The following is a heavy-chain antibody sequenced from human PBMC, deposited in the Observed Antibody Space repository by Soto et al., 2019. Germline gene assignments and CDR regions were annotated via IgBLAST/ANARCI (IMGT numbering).Heavy chain of an antibody. Sequence: QVQLVESGGGVVQPGRSLRLSCAASGFTFSSYGMHWVRQAPGKGLEWVAVIWYDGSNKYYADSVKGRFTISRDNSKNTLYLQMNSLRAEDTAVYYCARDSNYYDSSAYGYWGQGTLVTVSS. D-gene: IGHD3-22*01. CDR1: GFTFSSYG. J-gene: IGHJ4*02. CDR2: IWYDGSNK. V-gene: IGHV3-33*01. CDR3: ARDSNYYDSSAYGY.